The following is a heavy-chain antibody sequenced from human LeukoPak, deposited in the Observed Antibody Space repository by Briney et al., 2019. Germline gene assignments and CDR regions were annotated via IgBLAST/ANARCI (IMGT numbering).Heavy chain of an antibody. CDR3: ARGSGYWYFQH. CDR2: ISWNSGSI. D-gene: IGHD3-22*01. CDR1: GFTFDDYA. V-gene: IGHV3-9*01. Sequence: GGSLRLSCAASGFTFDDYAMHWVRQAPGKGLEWVSGISWNSGSIGYADSVKGRFTIFRDNAKNSLYLQMNSLRAEDTAVYYCARGSGYWYFQHWGQGTLVTVSS. J-gene: IGHJ1*01.